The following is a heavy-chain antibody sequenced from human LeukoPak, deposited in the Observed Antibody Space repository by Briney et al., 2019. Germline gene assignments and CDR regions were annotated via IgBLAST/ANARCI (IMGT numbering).Heavy chain of an antibody. CDR3: ARDEGSSENWNYAQY. CDR2: ISAGNYV. Sequence: GGSLRLSCVASGFTFSGYSLSWVRQAPGKGLEWVSSISAGNYVYYADAVEGRFTISRDNAKNSLYLQMNSLRAEDTAVYYCARDEGSSENWNYAQYWGQGTLVTVSS. J-gene: IGHJ4*02. CDR1: GFTFSGYS. D-gene: IGHD1-7*01. V-gene: IGHV3-21*01.